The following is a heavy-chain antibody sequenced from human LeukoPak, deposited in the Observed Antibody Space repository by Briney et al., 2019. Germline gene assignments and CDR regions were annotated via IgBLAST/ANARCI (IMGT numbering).Heavy chain of an antibody. V-gene: IGHV3-30*18. CDR3: AKDPIAVAGNNYYGMDV. J-gene: IGHJ6*02. Sequence: GGSLRLSCAASGFTFSSYGMYRVRQAPGKGLEWVAVISSDGSNKYYADSVKGRFTISRDNSKNTFYLQMNSLRAEDTAVYYCAKDPIAVAGNNYYGMDVWGQGTTVSVSS. CDR2: ISSDGSNK. CDR1: GFTFSSYG. D-gene: IGHD6-19*01.